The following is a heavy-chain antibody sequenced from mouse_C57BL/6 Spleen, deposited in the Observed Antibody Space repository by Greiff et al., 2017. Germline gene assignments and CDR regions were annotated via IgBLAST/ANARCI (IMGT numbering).Heavy chain of an antibody. J-gene: IGHJ2*01. CDR2: IYPGDGDT. V-gene: IGHV1-80*01. D-gene: IGHD3-2*02. CDR1: GYAFSSYW. CDR3: ARDADSSGYCDY. Sequence: QVQLQQSGAELVKPGASVKISCKASGYAFSSYWMNWVKQRPGKGLEWIGKIYPGDGDTNYNGKFKGKATLTADKSSSTAYMQLSSLTSEDSAVYFCARDADSSGYCDYWGQGTTLTVSS.